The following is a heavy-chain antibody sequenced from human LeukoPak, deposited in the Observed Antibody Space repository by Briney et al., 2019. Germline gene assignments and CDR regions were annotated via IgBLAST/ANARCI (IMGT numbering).Heavy chain of an antibody. CDR2: IYSGGST. D-gene: IGHD1-26*01. Sequence: EGSLRLSCAASGSTVSSNYMSWVRQAPGKGLEWVSVIYSGGSTYYADSVKGRFTISRHNSKNTLYLQMNSLRAEDTAVYYCARVGWEPGYYFDYWGQGTLVTVSS. J-gene: IGHJ4*02. V-gene: IGHV3-53*04. CDR3: ARVGWEPGYYFDY. CDR1: GSTVSSNY.